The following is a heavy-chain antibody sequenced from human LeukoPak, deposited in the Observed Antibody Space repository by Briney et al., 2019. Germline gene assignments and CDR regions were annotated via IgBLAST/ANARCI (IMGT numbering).Heavy chain of an antibody. Sequence: SETLSLTCTVSGGSISSGSYYWSWIRQPPGKGVEWIGEINHSGSTNYNPSLKSRVTISVDTSKNQFSLKLSSVTAADTAVYYCARGVGLTQGGTFDYWGQGTLVTVSS. V-gene: IGHV4-39*07. CDR2: INHSGST. J-gene: IGHJ4*02. CDR1: GGSISSGSYY. CDR3: ARGVGLTQGGTFDY. D-gene: IGHD1-26*01.